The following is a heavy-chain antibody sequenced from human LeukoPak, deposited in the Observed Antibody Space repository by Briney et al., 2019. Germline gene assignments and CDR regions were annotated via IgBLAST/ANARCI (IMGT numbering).Heavy chain of an antibody. Sequence: PGGSLRLSCAASGFTFSSYWMHWVRQAPGKGLVWVSRINSDGSSTSYADSVNGRFTISRDNAKNTLYLQMNSLRAEDTAVYYCARDHPILLWFGERTYYFDYWGQGTLVTVSS. CDR1: GFTFSSYW. CDR3: ARDHPILLWFGERTYYFDY. J-gene: IGHJ4*02. V-gene: IGHV3-74*01. D-gene: IGHD3-10*01. CDR2: INSDGSST.